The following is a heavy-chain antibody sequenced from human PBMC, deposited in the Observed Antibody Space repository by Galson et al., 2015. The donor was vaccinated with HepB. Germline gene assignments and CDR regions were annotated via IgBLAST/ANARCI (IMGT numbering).Heavy chain of an antibody. CDR2: IDWNDDK. CDR1: GFSLSTSGMR. J-gene: IGHJ4*02. D-gene: IGHD1-26*01. V-gene: IGHV2-70*04. Sequence: PALVKPTQTLTLTCTFSGFSLSTSGMRVTWIRQPPGKALEWLARIDWNDDKFYSTSLKTRLTISKDTSKDQVVLIMTNMDPVDTATYYCARSTYGGSPFDYWGQGTLVTVSS. CDR3: ARSTYGGSPFDY.